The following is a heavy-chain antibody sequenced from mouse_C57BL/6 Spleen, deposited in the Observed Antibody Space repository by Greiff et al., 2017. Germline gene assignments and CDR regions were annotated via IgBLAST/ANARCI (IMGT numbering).Heavy chain of an antibody. CDR3: ARYYYGSSYGDFFDY. J-gene: IGHJ2*01. V-gene: IGHV1-64*01. CDR1: GYTFTSYW. Sequence: QVQLQQSGAELVKPGASVKLSCKASGYTFTSYWMHWVKQRPGQGLEWIGMIHPNSGSTNYNEKFKSKATLTVDKSSSTAYMQLSSLTSEDSAVYYCARYYYGSSYGDFFDYWGQGTTLTVSS. CDR2: IHPNSGST. D-gene: IGHD1-1*01.